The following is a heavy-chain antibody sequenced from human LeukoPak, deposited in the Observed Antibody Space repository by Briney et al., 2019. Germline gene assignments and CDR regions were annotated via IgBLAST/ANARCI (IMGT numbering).Heavy chain of an antibody. V-gene: IGHV3-13*01. D-gene: IGHD6-19*01. Sequence: PGGSLRLSCVASGFTFSSFDMHWVRQATGKALEWVSAIGAAGDTYYPGSVKGRFTISRENAKNSLYLQMNSLRAEDTAVYYCARDWYSSGWDFNYYMDVWGKGTTVTVSS. CDR3: ARDWYSSGWDFNYYMDV. J-gene: IGHJ6*03. CDR2: IGAAGDT. CDR1: GFTFSSFD.